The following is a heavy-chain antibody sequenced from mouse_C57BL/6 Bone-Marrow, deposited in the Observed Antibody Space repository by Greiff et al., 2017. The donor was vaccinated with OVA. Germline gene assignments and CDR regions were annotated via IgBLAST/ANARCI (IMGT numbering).Heavy chain of an antibody. CDR3: ARLTFYAMDY. V-gene: IGHV5-4*03. CDR1: GFTFSSYA. J-gene: IGHJ4*01. CDR2: ISDGGSYT. Sequence: EVKVVESGGGLVKPGGSLKLSCAASGFTFSSYAMSWVRQTPEKRLEWVATISDGGSYTYYPDNVKGRFTISRDNAKNNLYLQMSHLKSEDTAMYYCARLTFYAMDYWGQGTSVTVSS.